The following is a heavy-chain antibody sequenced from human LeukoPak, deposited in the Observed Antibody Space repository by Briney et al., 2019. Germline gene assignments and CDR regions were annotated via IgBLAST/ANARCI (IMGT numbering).Heavy chain of an antibody. CDR1: GGSISSYY. V-gene: IGHV4-59*01. J-gene: IGHJ4*02. Sequence: NTSETLSLTCTVSGGSISSYYWSWIRQPPGKGLEWVGYMHHSGSTNYNPSLKGRVTISPDTSKNHFSLSLTSVTPADTAVYYCARGGPDLAMATTIDCWGQGTLVTVSS. CDR3: ARGGPDLAMATTIDC. D-gene: IGHD5-24*01. CDR2: MHHSGST.